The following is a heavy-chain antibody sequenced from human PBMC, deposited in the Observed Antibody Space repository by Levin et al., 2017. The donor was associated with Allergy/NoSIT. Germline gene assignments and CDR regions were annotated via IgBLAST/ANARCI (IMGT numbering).Heavy chain of an antibody. D-gene: IGHD5-18*01. V-gene: IGHV3-9*01. CDR1: GFTFDEYA. J-gene: IGHJ4*02. CDR3: VRDRGFSYGYALAY. Sequence: PGGSLRLSCAASGFTFDEYAMHWVRQAPGKGLEWVSGIIWNSRSVGYADSVKGRFTISRDNARTSLYLQMNSLRPEDTALYYCVRDRGFSYGYALAYWGQGSLVTVSS. CDR2: IIWNSRSV.